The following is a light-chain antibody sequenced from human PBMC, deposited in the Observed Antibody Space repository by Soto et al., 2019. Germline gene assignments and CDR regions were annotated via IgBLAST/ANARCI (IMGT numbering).Light chain of an antibody. J-gene: IGKJ2*01. CDR2: GAS. Sequence: EIVMTQSPATLSVSPGERATLSCRASQSVSSNLAWYQQKPGQAPRLLIYGASTRATGIPARFSGSGSGTEFTLPISSLQSEDFAVYYCQQYNNCPYTLGQGTKLEIK. CDR3: QQYNNCPYT. V-gene: IGKV3-15*01. CDR1: QSVSSN.